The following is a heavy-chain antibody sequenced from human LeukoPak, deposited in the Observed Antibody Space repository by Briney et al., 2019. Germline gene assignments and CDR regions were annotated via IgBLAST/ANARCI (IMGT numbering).Heavy chain of an antibody. CDR2: ISYDGSNK. V-gene: IGHV3-30-3*01. Sequence: PGGSLRLSCAASGFTFSSYAMHWVRQAPGKGLEWVAVISYDGSNKYYADSVKGRFTISRDNSKNTLYLQMDSLRADDTAVYSCAKGRGIPVYFFDYWGQGTLVTVSS. CDR1: GFTFSSYA. J-gene: IGHJ4*02. D-gene: IGHD2-8*01. CDR3: AKGRGIPVYFFDY.